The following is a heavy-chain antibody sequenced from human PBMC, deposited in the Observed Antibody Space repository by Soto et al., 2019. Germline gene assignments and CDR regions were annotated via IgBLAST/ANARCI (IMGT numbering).Heavy chain of an antibody. J-gene: IGHJ4*02. CDR2: ISGNGGNS. Sequence: GGSLRLSCAASGFSFRRHAMHWVRQAPGKGLEYVSSISGNGGNSYYADSVKGRFTISRDNSKNTMYLQMGSLRDEDMAVYYCAKRARSDSSSYYFDYWGQGTLVTVSS. CDR1: GFSFRRHA. V-gene: IGHV3-64*02. CDR3: AKRARSDSSSYYFDY. D-gene: IGHD3-22*01.